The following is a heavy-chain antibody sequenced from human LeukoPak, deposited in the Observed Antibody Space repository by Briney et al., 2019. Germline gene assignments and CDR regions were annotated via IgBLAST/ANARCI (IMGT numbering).Heavy chain of an antibody. J-gene: IGHJ6*03. CDR3: AKVKGESNYIYYYMDV. CDR2: ITGSGGST. CDR1: GFTFINYA. V-gene: IGHV3-23*01. Sequence: GGSLRLSCAASGFTFINYAMSWVRQAPGKGLEWISAITGSGGSTNYADSVKDRFTISRDNSKNTLFLQMNSLRAEDTAVYYCAKVKGESNYIYYYMDVWGKGTTVTVSS. D-gene: IGHD4-11*01.